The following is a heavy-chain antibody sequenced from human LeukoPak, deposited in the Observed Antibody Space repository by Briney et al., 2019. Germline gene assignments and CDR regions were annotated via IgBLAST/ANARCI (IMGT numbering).Heavy chain of an antibody. CDR2: INSDGSST. CDR3: ASYAAVTYDY. V-gene: IGHV3-74*01. J-gene: IGHJ4*02. Sequence: GGSLRLSCAASGFTFSSYWMHWVRQAPGRGLVRVSRINSDGSSTSYADSVKGRFTISRDNAKNTLYLQMNSLRAEDTAVYYCASYAAVTYDYWGQGTLVTVSS. CDR1: GFTFSSYW. D-gene: IGHD4-17*01.